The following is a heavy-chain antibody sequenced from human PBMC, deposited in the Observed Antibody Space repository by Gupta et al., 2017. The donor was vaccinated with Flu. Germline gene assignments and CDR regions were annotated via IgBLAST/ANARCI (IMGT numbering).Heavy chain of an antibody. V-gene: IGHV3-21*01. CDR2: ISSSSSYI. CDR3: ARDRGYSYGPHPDAFDI. Sequence: EVQLVESGGGLVKPGGSLRLSCAASGFTFSSYSMNWVRQAPGKGLEWVSSISSSSSYIYYADSVKGRFTISRDNAKNSLYLQMNSLRAEDTAVYYCARDRGYSYGPHPDAFDIWGQGTMVTVSS. D-gene: IGHD5-18*01. CDR1: GFTFSSYS. J-gene: IGHJ3*02.